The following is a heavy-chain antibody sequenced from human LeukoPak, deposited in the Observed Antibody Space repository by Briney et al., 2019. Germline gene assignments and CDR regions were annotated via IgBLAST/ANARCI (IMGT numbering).Heavy chain of an antibody. Sequence: GGSLRLSCAASGFTFSSYAMTWVRQAPGKGLEGVSSISGSGGSTYYADSVKGRFTISRDNSKNTLYLQMNSLRAEGSAIYYCAKVGGDYAKLDYWGQGTLVTVSS. V-gene: IGHV3-23*01. D-gene: IGHD4-17*01. CDR1: GFTFSSYA. CDR3: AKVGGDYAKLDY. CDR2: ISGSGGST. J-gene: IGHJ4*02.